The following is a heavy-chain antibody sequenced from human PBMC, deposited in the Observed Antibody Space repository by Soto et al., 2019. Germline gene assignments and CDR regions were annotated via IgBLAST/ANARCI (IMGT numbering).Heavy chain of an antibody. CDR1: GYTFTKYG. D-gene: IGHD3-16*01. Sequence: GASGKVSCKTSGYTFTKYGVGWVRQAPGQGLEWMGWISGSSGNANYAEKVQGRITLTTDTSTSTAYIELRSLRSDDTAVYYCAREMAGLGGEYDYWG. J-gene: IGHJ4*01. V-gene: IGHV1-18*01. CDR2: ISGSSGNA. CDR3: AREMAGLGGEYDY.